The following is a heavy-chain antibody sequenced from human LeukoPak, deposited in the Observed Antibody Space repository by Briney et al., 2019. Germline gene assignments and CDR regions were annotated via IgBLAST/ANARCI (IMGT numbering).Heavy chain of an antibody. CDR1: GDSISSYY. CDR3: ARLTRLSTAPDRYYLDY. Sequence: SETLSLTCTVSGDSISSYYWSWIRQPPGKGLEWIGYIYTSGGTNDITSTKGRVTISIATSKDPFSLKLSSVTAADSAVYYCARLTRLSTAPDRYYLDYWGQGTLVTVSS. D-gene: IGHD3-16*02. J-gene: IGHJ4*02. CDR2: IYTSGGT. V-gene: IGHV4-4*09.